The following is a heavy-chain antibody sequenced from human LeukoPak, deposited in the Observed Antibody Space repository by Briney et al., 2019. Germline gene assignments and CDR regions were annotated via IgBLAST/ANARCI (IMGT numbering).Heavy chain of an antibody. V-gene: IGHV3-30-3*01. CDR3: ARVHLGYCSSTSCYQGYYYYGMDV. D-gene: IGHD2-2*01. J-gene: IGHJ6*02. CDR1: GFTFSSYA. Sequence: PPGRSLRLSCAASGFTFSSYAMHWVRQAPGKGLEWVAVISYDGSNKYYADSVKGRFTISRDNSKNTLYLQMNSLRAEDTAVYYCARVHLGYCSSTSCYQGYYYYGMDVWGQGTTVTVSS. CDR2: ISYDGSNK.